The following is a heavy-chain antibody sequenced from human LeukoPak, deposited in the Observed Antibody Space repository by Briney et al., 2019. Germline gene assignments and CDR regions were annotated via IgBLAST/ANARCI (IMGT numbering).Heavy chain of an antibody. V-gene: IGHV3-9*01. Sequence: PGGSLRLSCAASGFTFDDYAMHWVRQAPGKGLEWVSGISWNSGSIGYADSVKGRFTISRDNAKNSLYLQMNSLRAEDTALYYCAKGLTTVTTRCFDYWGQGTLVTVSS. CDR2: ISWNSGSI. CDR3: AKGLTTVTTRCFDY. J-gene: IGHJ4*02. CDR1: GFTFDDYA. D-gene: IGHD4-17*01.